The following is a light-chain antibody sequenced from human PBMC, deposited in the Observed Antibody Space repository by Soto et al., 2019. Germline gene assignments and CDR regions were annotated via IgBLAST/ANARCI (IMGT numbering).Light chain of an antibody. CDR1: QSVSTK. J-gene: IGKJ4*01. V-gene: IGKV3-15*01. Sequence: ETVMTQSPATLSVSPGERATLSCRASQSVSTKLAWYQQRPGQAPRLLIFGASTRATGIPGRFSGSGSGTEFTLTISSLQSEDFAVYYCQQYNSWPLTFGGGTKVEIK. CDR3: QQYNSWPLT. CDR2: GAS.